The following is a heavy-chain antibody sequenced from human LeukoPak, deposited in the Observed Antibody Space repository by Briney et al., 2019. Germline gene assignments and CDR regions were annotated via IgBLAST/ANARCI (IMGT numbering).Heavy chain of an antibody. Sequence: PSETLSLTCTVSGGSTSSYYWSWIRQPPGKGLEWIGYIYYSGSTNYNPSLKSRVTISVDTSKNQFSLKLSSVTAADTAVYYCATTTASKGYSYGRFDYWGQGTLVTVSS. V-gene: IGHV4-59*01. D-gene: IGHD5-18*01. CDR2: IYYSGST. J-gene: IGHJ4*02. CDR3: ATTTASKGYSYGRFDY. CDR1: GGSTSSYY.